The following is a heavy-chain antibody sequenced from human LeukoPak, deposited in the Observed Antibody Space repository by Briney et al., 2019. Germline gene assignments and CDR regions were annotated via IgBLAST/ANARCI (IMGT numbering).Heavy chain of an antibody. CDR2: ISSSSSYI. J-gene: IGHJ4*02. V-gene: IGHV3-21*01. Sequence: RSGGSLRLSCAASGFTFSSYSMNWVRQAPGKGLEWVSSISSSSSYIYYADSVKGRFTISRDNAKNSLYLQMNSLRAEDTAVYYCARDFTGSRYSSSSYYFDYWGQGTLVTVSS. CDR1: GFTFSSYS. CDR3: ARDFTGSRYSSSSYYFDY. D-gene: IGHD6-6*01.